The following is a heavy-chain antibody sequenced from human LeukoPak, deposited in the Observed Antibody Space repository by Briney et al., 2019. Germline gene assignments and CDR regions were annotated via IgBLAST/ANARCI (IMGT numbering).Heavy chain of an antibody. CDR2: INPNSGGT. V-gene: IGHV1-2*02. D-gene: IGHD3-22*01. CDR1: GYTFTGYY. CDR3: ARAYYYDSSGYFGI. Sequence: GASVKVSCKASGYTFTGYYMHWVRQAPGQGLEWMGWINPNSGGTNYAQKFQGRVTMTRDTSISTAYMELSRLRSDDTAVYYCARAYYYDSSGYFGIWGQGTMVTVSS. J-gene: IGHJ3*02.